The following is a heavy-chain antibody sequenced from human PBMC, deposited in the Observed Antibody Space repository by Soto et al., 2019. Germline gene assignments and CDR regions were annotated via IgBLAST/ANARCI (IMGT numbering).Heavy chain of an antibody. Sequence: SETLSLTCTVSGGSISSYYWTWIRQPPGKGLEWIGFMYNSGSTHYNPSLKSRVTISLDTSKNQFSLNLRSVTAADTAVYYCARDKGRTAMARGYYYYYGMDVWGQGTTVTVSS. D-gene: IGHD5-18*01. CDR2: MYNSGST. J-gene: IGHJ6*02. CDR1: GGSISSYY. V-gene: IGHV4-4*08. CDR3: ARDKGRTAMARGYYYYYGMDV.